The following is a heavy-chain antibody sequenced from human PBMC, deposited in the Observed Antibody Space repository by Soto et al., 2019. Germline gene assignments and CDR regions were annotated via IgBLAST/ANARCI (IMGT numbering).Heavy chain of an antibody. V-gene: IGHV4-4*07. J-gene: IGHJ4*01. CDR3: ARVHVMVVAGSTFDY. CDR2: IYTSGST. Sequence: SETLSLTCTVSGGSISSYYWSWIRQPAGKGLEWIGRIYTSGSTNYNPSLKSRVTMSVDTSKNQFSLKLSSVTAADTAVYYCARVHVMVVAGSTFDYWGHGTLVTVSS. D-gene: IGHD6-19*01. CDR1: GGSISSYY.